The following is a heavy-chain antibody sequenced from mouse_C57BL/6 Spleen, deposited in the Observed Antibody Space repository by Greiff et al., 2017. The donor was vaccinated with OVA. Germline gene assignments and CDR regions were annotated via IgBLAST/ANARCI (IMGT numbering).Heavy chain of an antibody. Sequence: EVKLVESGGGLVKPGGSLKLSCAASGFTFSDYGMHWVRQAPEKGLEWVAYISSGSSTIYYADTVKGRFTISRDNAKNTLCLQMTSLRSEDTAMYYCARILPAYWGQGTLVTVSA. J-gene: IGHJ3*01. CDR1: GFTFSDYG. V-gene: IGHV5-17*01. CDR2: ISSGSSTI. CDR3: ARILPAY.